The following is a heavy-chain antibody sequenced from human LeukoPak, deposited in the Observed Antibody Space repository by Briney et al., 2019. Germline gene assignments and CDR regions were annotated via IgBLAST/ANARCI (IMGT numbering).Heavy chain of an antibody. CDR1: GFTVSSNY. CDR2: IYSGGST. J-gene: IGHJ4*02. Sequence: GGSLRLSCAASGFTVSSNYMSWVRQAPGKGLEWVSVIYSGGSTYYADSVKGRFTISRDNSKNTLYLQMNSLRAEDTAVYYCARAPYCGGDCWMPLDYWGQGTLVNVSS. D-gene: IGHD2-21*02. V-gene: IGHV3-66*01. CDR3: ARAPYCGGDCWMPLDY.